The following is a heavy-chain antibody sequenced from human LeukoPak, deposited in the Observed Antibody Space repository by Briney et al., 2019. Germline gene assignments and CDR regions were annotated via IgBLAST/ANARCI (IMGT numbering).Heavy chain of an antibody. Sequence: GASVKVSCKASGYTFTGRFMHWVRQAPGQGLEWMGWINPKSGDTNYAQTFQGRVTMTRDTSISTAYLELSRLTSDDTAVYYCAALAGGTSFDYWGQGTLVTVSS. CDR2: INPKSGDT. CDR3: AALAGGTSFDY. CDR1: GYTFTGRF. V-gene: IGHV1-2*02. J-gene: IGHJ4*02. D-gene: IGHD3-16*01.